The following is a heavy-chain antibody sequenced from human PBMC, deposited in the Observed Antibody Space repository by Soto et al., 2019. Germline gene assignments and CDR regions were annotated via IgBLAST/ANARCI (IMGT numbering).Heavy chain of an antibody. J-gene: IGHJ6*02. CDR1: GFSIGDKY. CDR3: ASDESSASCXSPNPRIRGKRGFGLDV. D-gene: IGHD3-10*01. CDR2: VFSCGNT. Sequence: PGGSLRLSCAASGFSIGDKYMNWVRQTPGKGLEWVAVVFSCGNTYYSDSVKGRFTISRDNSRNTLYLHMNNLRREDSGVYYCASDESSASCXSPNPRIRGKRGFGLDVWGRGTTVTVSS. V-gene: IGHV3-66*03.